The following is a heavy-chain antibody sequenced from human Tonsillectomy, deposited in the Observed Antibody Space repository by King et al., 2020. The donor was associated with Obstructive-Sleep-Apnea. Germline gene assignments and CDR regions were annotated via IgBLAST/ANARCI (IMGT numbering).Heavy chain of an antibody. J-gene: IGHJ4*02. D-gene: IGHD3-9*01. Sequence: HVQLVESGGGLVKPGGSLRLSCAASGFTLSDCYMSWIRQAPGKGLEWVSYISSSDDIIYYADSVKGRFTISRDHAKNSLYLQMNSLRAEDTAVYYGARDKESYDILTGPSDYWGQGTLVTVSS. CDR1: GFTLSDCY. CDR3: ARDKESYDILTGPSDY. V-gene: IGHV3-11*01. CDR2: ISSSDDII.